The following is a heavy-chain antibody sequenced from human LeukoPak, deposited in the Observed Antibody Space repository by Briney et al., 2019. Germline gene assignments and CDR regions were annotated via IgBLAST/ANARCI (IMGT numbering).Heavy chain of an antibody. CDR3: AREQYYYDSSGYLLFDY. J-gene: IGHJ4*02. D-gene: IGHD3-22*01. V-gene: IGHV1-18*01. CDR1: GYTFTSYG. CDR2: ISAYNGNT. Sequence: ASVKVSCKASGYTFTSYGISWVRQASGQGLEWMGWISAYNGNTNYAQKLQGRVTMTTDTSTSTAYMELRSLRSDDTAVYYCAREQYYYDSSGYLLFDYWGQGTLVTVSS.